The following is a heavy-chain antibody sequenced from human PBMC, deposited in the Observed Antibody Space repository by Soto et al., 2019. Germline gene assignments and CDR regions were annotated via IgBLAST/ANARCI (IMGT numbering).Heavy chain of an antibody. J-gene: IGHJ4*02. CDR3: ASTPYERPSY. D-gene: IGHD6-25*01. CDR2: IYTDGNT. Sequence: GGSLRLSCAASGFTVSSSHMSWVRQAPGKGLEWVSVIYTDGNTFYADSVKGRFTMSRDNSKNRLWLQMNSLRVEDTAVYFCASTPYERPSYWGQGTLVTVSS. CDR1: GFTVSSSH. V-gene: IGHV3-66*01.